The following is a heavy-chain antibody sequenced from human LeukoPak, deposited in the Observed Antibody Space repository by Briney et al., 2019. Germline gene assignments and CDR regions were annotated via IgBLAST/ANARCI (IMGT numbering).Heavy chain of an antibody. CDR1: GGTFSFYA. CDR3: AKAGGATGMDWFDP. V-gene: IGHV1-69*13. J-gene: IGHJ5*02. CDR2: IIPMFGTR. D-gene: IGHD1-1*01. Sequence: SVKVSCMASGGTFSFYAMSWVRQAPGQGLEWMGGIIPMFGTRNYAQKLQDRVTITADETTRTAYKELSSLKSEDTAVYYCAKAGGATGMDWFDPWGQGTLVTLSS.